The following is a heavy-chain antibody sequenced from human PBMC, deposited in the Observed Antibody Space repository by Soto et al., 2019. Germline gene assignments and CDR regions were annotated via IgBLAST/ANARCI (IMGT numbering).Heavy chain of an antibody. CDR3: ATFGRGYSYDFDY. D-gene: IGHD5-18*01. CDR1: GGSISSSSYY. Sequence: QLQLQESGPGLVKPSETLSLTCTVSGGSISSSSYYWGWIRQPPGKGLEWIGSIYYSGSTYYNPSLKSRVTIPVDTSKNQFSLKLSSVTAADTAVYYCATFGRGYSYDFDYWGQGTLVTVSS. CDR2: IYYSGST. J-gene: IGHJ4*02. V-gene: IGHV4-39*01.